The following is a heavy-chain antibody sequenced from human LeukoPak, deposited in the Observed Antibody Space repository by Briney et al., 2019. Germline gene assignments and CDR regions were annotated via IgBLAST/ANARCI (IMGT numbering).Heavy chain of an antibody. CDR1: GYTFTSYG. CDR2: IGPYNGNT. CDR3: ARVDDYGGNSVGY. V-gene: IGHV1-18*01. D-gene: IGHD4-23*01. J-gene: IGHJ4*02. Sequence: ASVKVSCKASGYTFTSYGISWVRQAPGQGLEWMGWIGPYNGNTNYAQNLQGRVTMTTDTSTSTAYMELGSLGSDDTAVYYCARVDDYGGNSVGYWGQGTLVTVSS.